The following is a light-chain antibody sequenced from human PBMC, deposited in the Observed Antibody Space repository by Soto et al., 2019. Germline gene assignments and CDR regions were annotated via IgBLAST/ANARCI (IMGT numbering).Light chain of an antibody. Sequence: QSVLTQPASVSGSPGQSITISCTGSSSDIGGYNYVSWYQQYPGKAPKLMIYEVSNRPSGISNRFSASKSGNTASLTISGLQAEDESDYYCSSYTNSDTWVFGGGTKLTFL. V-gene: IGLV2-14*01. CDR1: SSDIGGYNY. CDR2: EVS. CDR3: SSYTNSDTWV. J-gene: IGLJ3*02.